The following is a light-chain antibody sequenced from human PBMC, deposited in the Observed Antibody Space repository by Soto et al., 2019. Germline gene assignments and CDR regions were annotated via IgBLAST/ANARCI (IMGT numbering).Light chain of an antibody. CDR1: QSVNSNY. CDR2: GAS. Sequence: EIVLTQSPGTLSLSPGERATLSCRASQSVNSNYLAWYQQKPGQGPRLLMYGASSRATGIPARFSGSGSGTDFTLTISRLEPEDFAVYYCQQYDSSPRTFGQGTKVEIK. CDR3: QQYDSSPRT. V-gene: IGKV3-20*01. J-gene: IGKJ1*01.